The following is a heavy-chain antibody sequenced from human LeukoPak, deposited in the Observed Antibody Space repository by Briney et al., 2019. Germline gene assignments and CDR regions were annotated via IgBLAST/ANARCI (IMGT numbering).Heavy chain of an antibody. CDR3: ARAPSRYSNVERSVGRWFYYYMDV. CDR2: IRYDGSNK. V-gene: IGHV3-30*02. CDR1: GFTFTSYG. D-gene: IGHD4-11*01. Sequence: GGSLRLSCAASGFTFTSYGMHWVRQPPGKGLEWVAFIRYDGSNKYYADSVKGRFTISRDNSKNTLYLQMNSLRAEDTAVYYCARAPSRYSNVERSVGRWFYYYMDVWGQGTTVTVSS. J-gene: IGHJ6*03.